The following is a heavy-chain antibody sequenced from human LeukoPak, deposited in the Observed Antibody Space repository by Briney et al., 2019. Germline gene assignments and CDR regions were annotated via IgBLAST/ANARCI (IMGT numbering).Heavy chain of an antibody. CDR2: MNPNSGNT. D-gene: IGHD3-3*01. CDR3: ARAPYPFWSGYYVHFDY. J-gene: IGHJ4*02. Sequence: GASVKVSSKASGYTFTSYDINWVRQATGQGLEWMGWMNPNSGNTGYAQKFQGRVTMTRNTSISTAYMELSSLRSEDTAVYYCARAPYPFWSGYYVHFDYWGQGTLVTVSS. CDR1: GYTFTSYD. V-gene: IGHV1-8*01.